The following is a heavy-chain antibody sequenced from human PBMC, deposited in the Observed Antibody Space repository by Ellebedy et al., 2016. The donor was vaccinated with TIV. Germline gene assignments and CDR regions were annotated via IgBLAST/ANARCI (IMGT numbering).Heavy chain of an antibody. CDR3: ARGVNYTFDI. Sequence: GGSLRLXXAASGFTFGSYAMSWVRQAPGKGLEWISHITGGSGAVYYADSVKGRFTMSRDNAKNSLHLQMNSLRAEETAMYFCARGVNYTFDIWGQGTVVTVS. J-gene: IGHJ3*02. D-gene: IGHD1-7*01. CDR1: GFTFGSYA. V-gene: IGHV3-48*04. CDR2: ITGGSGAV.